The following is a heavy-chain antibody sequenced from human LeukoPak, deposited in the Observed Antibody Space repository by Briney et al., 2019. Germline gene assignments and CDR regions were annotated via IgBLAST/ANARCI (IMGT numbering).Heavy chain of an antibody. D-gene: IGHD5-24*01. J-gene: IGHJ3*01. Sequence: GGSLRLSCAASGFTFSVAAMTWVRQAPGKGLEWVSLIGASGESTYYADSVKGRFTISRDNSKNTLSLQMNSLRVEDTAMYFCAKDIQLSTWGLGTMVSVSS. CDR3: AKDIQLST. CDR2: IGASGEST. CDR1: GFTFSVAA. V-gene: IGHV3-23*01.